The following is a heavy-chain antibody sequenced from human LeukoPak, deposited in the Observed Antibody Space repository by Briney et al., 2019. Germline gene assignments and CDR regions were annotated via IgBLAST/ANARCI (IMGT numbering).Heavy chain of an antibody. CDR3: ARHRDCSSGACYPDY. D-gene: IGHD2-15*01. Sequence: GESLKISCKGSGYSFTSHWISWVCQMPGKGLEWMGRIAPSDSYTNYSPSFQGHVTISADKSISTAYLQWSSLKASDTAMYYCARHRDCSSGACYPDYWGQGTLVTVSS. V-gene: IGHV5-10-1*01. CDR1: GYSFTSHW. CDR2: IAPSDSYT. J-gene: IGHJ4*02.